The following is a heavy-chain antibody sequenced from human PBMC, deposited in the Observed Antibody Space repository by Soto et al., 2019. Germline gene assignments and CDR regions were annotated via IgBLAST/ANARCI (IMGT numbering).Heavy chain of an antibody. D-gene: IGHD1-7*01. J-gene: IGHJ4*02. CDR3: VKGQLELLFAY. CDR1: GFTFSDFA. CDR2: VTGDGHST. Sequence: GGSLRLSCSASGFTFSDFAMHWVRQAPGKGLQYVSAVTGDGHSTYHADSVKGRFNIFRDNSKNTLYLQMTSLRAEDTAVYYCVKGQLELLFAYCGQGTLVTVYS. V-gene: IGHV3-64D*08.